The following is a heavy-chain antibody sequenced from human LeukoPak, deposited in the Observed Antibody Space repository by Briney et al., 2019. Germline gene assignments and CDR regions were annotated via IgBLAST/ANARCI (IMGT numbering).Heavy chain of an antibody. CDR1: GFTFSNYA. CDR2: ISGSGGST. CDR3: AKDKPADGKGYYFGY. J-gene: IGHJ4*02. D-gene: IGHD6-13*01. Sequence: GGSLRLSCAASGFTFSNYAMNWVRQAPGKGLEWVSVISGSGGSTYYADSVKGRFTISRDNSKNTLYLQMNSLRAEDTAVYYCAKDKPADGKGYYFGYWGQGTLVTVSS. V-gene: IGHV3-23*01.